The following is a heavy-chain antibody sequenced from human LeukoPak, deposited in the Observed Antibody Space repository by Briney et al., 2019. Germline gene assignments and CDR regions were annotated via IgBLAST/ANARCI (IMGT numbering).Heavy chain of an antibody. D-gene: IGHD2/OR15-2a*01. CDR3: ASPVDPFYHDRAGFLY. Sequence: PGGSLRLSCAASGFTFSSYAMHWVRQAPGKGLEWVAVISYDGSNKYYADSVKGRFTISRDNSKNTLYLQINSLRAEDTAVYYCASPVDPFYHDRAGFLYWGQGTQVTVSS. CDR2: ISYDGSNK. V-gene: IGHV3-30*01. J-gene: IGHJ4*02. CDR1: GFTFSSYA.